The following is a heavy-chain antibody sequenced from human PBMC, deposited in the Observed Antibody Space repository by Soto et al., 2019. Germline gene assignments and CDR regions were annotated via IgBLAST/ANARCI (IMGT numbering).Heavy chain of an antibody. CDR3: TTVEIRYSSSWYGRTFQH. V-gene: IGHV3-15*07. CDR1: GFTFSNAW. Sequence: GGSLRLSCAASGFTFSNAWMNWVRQAPGKGLEWVGRIKSKTDGGTTDYAAPVKGRFTISRDDSKNTLYLQMNSLKTEDTAVYYCTTVEIRYSSSWYGRTFQHWGQGTLVTVSS. J-gene: IGHJ1*01. CDR2: IKSKTDGGTT. D-gene: IGHD6-13*01.